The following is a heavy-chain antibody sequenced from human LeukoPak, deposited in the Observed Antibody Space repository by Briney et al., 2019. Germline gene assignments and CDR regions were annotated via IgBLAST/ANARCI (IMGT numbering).Heavy chain of an antibody. CDR3: VRGLDDYSQL. D-gene: IGHD4-11*01. CDR2: ISSSSDII. V-gene: IGHV3-48*01. CDR1: GFTFSPYS. J-gene: IGHJ4*02. Sequence: PGGSLRLSCAASGFTFSPYSMNWVRQAPGKGLEWISYISSSSDIIYYADSAKGRFTISRDNAKNSLYLQMNSLRAEDTALYYCVRGLDDYSQLWGQGTLVTVSS.